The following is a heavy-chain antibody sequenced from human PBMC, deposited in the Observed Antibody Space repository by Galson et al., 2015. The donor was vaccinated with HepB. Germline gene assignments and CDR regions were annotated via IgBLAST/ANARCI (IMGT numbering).Heavy chain of an antibody. CDR2: VSYDGSNK. D-gene: IGHD5-18*01. J-gene: IGHJ4*02. Sequence: SLRLSCAASGFTFSSYGIHWVRQAPDKGLEWVAVVSYDGSNKYYADSVKGRFTISRDNSKNTLYLQMNSLRAEDTAVYYCAKGYSYREPPDYWGQGTLVTVSS. CDR3: AKGYSYREPPDY. CDR1: GFTFSSYG. V-gene: IGHV3-30*18.